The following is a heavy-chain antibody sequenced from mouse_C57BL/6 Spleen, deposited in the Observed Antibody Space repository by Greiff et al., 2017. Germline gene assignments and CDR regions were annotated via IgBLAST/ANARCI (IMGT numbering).Heavy chain of an antibody. CDR2: IHPNSGSA. Sequence: QVQLQQPGAELVKPGASVKLSCKASGYTFTSYWMHWVKQSPGQGLEWIGMIHPNSGSANYNEKFKSKATLTVDKSSSTAYIQLSSRTSEDSAVNYWARRGVVANDMDVWGTGTSVTVSS. V-gene: IGHV1-64*01. CDR3: ARRGVVANDMDV. D-gene: IGHD1-1*01. CDR1: GYTFTSYW. J-gene: IGHJ1*03.